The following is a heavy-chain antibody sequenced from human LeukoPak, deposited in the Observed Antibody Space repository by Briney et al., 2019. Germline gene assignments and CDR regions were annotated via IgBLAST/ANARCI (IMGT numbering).Heavy chain of an antibody. CDR3: AREDDYYYDSSAHPGYFDY. D-gene: IGHD3-22*01. CDR1: GYSISSRYY. Sequence: SETLSLTCTVSGYSISSRYYWGWIRQPPGKGLEWIGSIYHSRSTYFNPSLKSRVSISVDTSKNQFSLRLRSVTAADTAVYYCAREDDYYYDSSAHPGYFDYWGQGTRVTVSS. V-gene: IGHV4-38-2*02. CDR2: IYHSRST. J-gene: IGHJ4*02.